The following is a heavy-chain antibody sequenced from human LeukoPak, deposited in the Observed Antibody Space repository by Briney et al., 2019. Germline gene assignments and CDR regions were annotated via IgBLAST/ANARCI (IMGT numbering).Heavy chain of an antibody. CDR2: IYYSGST. D-gene: IGHD3-22*01. CDR1: GGSISSYY. Sequence: KASETLSLTCTVPGGSISSYYWSWIRQPPGKGLEWIGYIYYSGSTNYNPSLKSRVTISVDTSKNQFSLKLSSVTAADTAVYYCAKFPPDYYDSSGYHLTGYWGQGTLVTVSS. CDR3: AKFPPDYYDSSGYHLTGY. V-gene: IGHV4-59*01. J-gene: IGHJ4*02.